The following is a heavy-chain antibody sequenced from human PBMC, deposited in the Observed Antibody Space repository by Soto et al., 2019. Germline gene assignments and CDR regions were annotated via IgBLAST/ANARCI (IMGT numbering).Heavy chain of an antibody. V-gene: IGHV4-39*01. J-gene: IGHJ5*02. D-gene: IGHD4-17*01. CDR3: ARSQYGDYEDNWCDP. Sequence: ASETLSLTCTVSGGSISSSPYYWGWVRQPPGKGLQWIGSIYHSGTTFYNPSLRSRVTISVDTSKNQFSLKLRSLTAADTAVYYCARSQYGDYEDNWCDPWGQGTMVAGYS. CDR1: GGSISSSPYY. CDR2: IYHSGTT.